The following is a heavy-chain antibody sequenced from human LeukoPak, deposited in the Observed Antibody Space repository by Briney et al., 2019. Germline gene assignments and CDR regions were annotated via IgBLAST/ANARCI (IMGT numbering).Heavy chain of an antibody. V-gene: IGHV3-11*06. D-gene: IGHD3-10*01. CDR3: ARDGRGYYYGSLDY. J-gene: IGHJ4*02. CDR2: ISSSGSYT. Sequence: GGSLRLSCAASGFTFSDYYMSWIRQAPGKGLEWVSYISSSGSYTNYADSVKGRFTISRDNAKNSLYLQMNSLRAEDTAVYYCARDGRGYYYGSLDYRGQGTLVTVSS. CDR1: GFTFSDYY.